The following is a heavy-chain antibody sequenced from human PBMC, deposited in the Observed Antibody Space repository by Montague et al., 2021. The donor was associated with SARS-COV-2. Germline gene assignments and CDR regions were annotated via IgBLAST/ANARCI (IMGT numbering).Heavy chain of an antibody. D-gene: IGHD3-22*01. J-gene: IGHJ2*01. CDR1: GGSINDHY. CDR3: ARRGYYDSAGYHWHLDL. Sequence: SETLSLTCTVSGGSINDHYRSWIRQSPGKGLEWIGYISSNGKTNYNPSLKSRVTLSADASRNEFSLKLDSVTAADTAVYFCARRGYYDSAGYHWHLDLWGRRMLVTVSS. V-gene: IGHV4-4*09. CDR2: ISSNGKT.